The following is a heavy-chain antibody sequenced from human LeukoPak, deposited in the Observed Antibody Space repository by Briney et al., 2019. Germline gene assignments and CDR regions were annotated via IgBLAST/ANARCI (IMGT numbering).Heavy chain of an antibody. V-gene: IGHV4-30-4*08. J-gene: IGHJ3*02. CDR3: ARDNTNWNDLGGAFDI. CDR1: GGSISSGDYY. D-gene: IGHD1-1*01. CDR2: IYYSGST. Sequence: SETLSLTCTVSGGSISSGDYYWSWIRQPSGKGLEWIGYIYYSGSTYYNPSLKSRVTISVDTSKNQFSLKLSSVTAADTAVYYCARDNTNWNDLGGAFDIWGQGAMVTVSS.